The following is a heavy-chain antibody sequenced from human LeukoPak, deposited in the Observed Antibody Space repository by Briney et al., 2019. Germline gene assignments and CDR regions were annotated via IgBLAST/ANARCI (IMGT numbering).Heavy chain of an antibody. J-gene: IGHJ3*01. Sequence: SETLSLTCTVSGGSVSSGSYYWSWIRQPPGKGLEWIGYIYYSGSTNYNPSLKSRVTISVDTSKNQFSLKLSSVTAADTAVYYCAGGSNSCSGDEGWGQGTMVTVSS. V-gene: IGHV4-61*01. CDR3: AGGSNSCSGDEG. CDR2: IYYSGST. D-gene: IGHD2/OR15-2a*01. CDR1: GGSVSSGSYY.